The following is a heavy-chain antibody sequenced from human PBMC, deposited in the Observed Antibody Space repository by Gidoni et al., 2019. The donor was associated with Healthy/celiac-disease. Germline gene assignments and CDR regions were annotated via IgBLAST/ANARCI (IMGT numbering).Heavy chain of an antibody. Sequence: EVQLLESGGGLVQPGGSLRLSCSASGFTFSSYAMSWVRQAPGKGLDWVSAISGSGGSTYYADSVKGRFTISRDNSKNTLYLQMNSLRAEDTAVYYCAGGDDCTNGVCYNYGMDVWGQGTTVTVSS. CDR1: GFTFSSYA. CDR3: AGGDDCTNGVCYNYGMDV. D-gene: IGHD2-8*01. CDR2: ISGSGGST. J-gene: IGHJ6*02. V-gene: IGHV3-23*01.